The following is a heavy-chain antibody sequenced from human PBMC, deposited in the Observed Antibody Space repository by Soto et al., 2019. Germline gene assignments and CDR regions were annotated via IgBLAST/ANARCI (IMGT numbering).Heavy chain of an antibody. CDR1: GYTFTSYD. CDR2: MNPNSGNT. J-gene: IGHJ6*03. D-gene: IGHD3-3*01. Sequence: QVPLVQSGAEVKKPGASVKVSCKASGYTFTSYDINWVRQATGQGLEWMGWMNPNSGNTGYAQKFQGRVTMTRNTSISTAYMELSSLRSEDTAVYYCARVAPYDFWSGYYRGGYYYYMDVWGKGTTVTVSS. CDR3: ARVAPYDFWSGYYRGGYYYYMDV. V-gene: IGHV1-8*01.